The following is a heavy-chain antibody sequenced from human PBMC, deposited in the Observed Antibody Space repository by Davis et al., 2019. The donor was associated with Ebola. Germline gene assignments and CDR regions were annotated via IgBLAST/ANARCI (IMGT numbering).Heavy chain of an antibody. J-gene: IGHJ6*02. D-gene: IGHD3-22*01. CDR3: ARDQDYSSGYYYVGHYYYYYGMDV. V-gene: IGHV3-7*01. CDR1: GFTFSSYW. CDR2: IKQDGSEK. Sequence: PGGSLRLSCAASGFTFSSYWMSWVRQAPGKGLEWVANIKQDGSEKYYVDSVKGRFTISRDNAKNSLYLQMNSLRAEDTAVYYCARDQDYSSGYYYVGHYYYYYGMDVWGQGTTVTVSS.